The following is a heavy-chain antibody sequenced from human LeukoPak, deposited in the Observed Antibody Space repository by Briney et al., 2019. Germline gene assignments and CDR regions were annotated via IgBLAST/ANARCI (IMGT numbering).Heavy chain of an antibody. CDR3: AGQYSSGWSDPSDAFDI. V-gene: IGHV1-3*01. Sequence: ASVKVSCKASGYTFTSYAMHWVRQAPGQRPEWMGWINAGNGNTKYSQKFQGRVTITRDTSASTAYMELSSLRSEGTAVYYCAGQYSSGWSDPSDAFDIWGQGTMVTVSS. CDR2: INAGNGNT. CDR1: GYTFTSYA. D-gene: IGHD6-19*01. J-gene: IGHJ3*02.